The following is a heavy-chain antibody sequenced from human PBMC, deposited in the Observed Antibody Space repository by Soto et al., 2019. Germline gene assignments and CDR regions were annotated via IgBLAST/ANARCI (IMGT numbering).Heavy chain of an antibody. V-gene: IGHV3-30*03. CDR3: AIFSSGDAFDI. CDR2: ISYDGSNK. Sequence: PGGSLRLSCAASGFTFSSYGMHWVRQAPGKGLEWVAVISYDGSNKYYADSVKGRFTISRDNSKNTLYLQMNSLRAEDTAVYYCAIFSSGDAFDIWGQGTMVTVSS. D-gene: IGHD3-22*01. J-gene: IGHJ3*02. CDR1: GFTFSSYG.